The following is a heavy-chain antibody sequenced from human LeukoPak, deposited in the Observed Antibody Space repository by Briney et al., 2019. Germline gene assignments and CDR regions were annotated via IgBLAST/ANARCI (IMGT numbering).Heavy chain of an antibody. CDR1: GGTFSSYA. CDR3: ARVSNSQYYYYYYMDI. CDR2: IIPIFGTA. J-gene: IGHJ6*03. V-gene: IGHV1-69*05. Sequence: SVKVSCKASGGTFSSYAISWVRQAPGQGLEWMGGIIPIFGTAIYAQKFQGRVTITTDESTSTAYMELSSLRSEDTAVYYCARVSNSQYYYYYYMDIWGKGTTVTVSS. D-gene: IGHD4-11*01.